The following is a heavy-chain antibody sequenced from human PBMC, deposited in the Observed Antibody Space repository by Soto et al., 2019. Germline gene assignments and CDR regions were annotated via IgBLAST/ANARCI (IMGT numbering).Heavy chain of an antibody. D-gene: IGHD3-10*01. Sequence: QITLKESGPTLVKPTQTLTLTCTFSGFSLTRGVGVGWIRQPPGKALEWLALIFWNDDKAYSPSLKSRLTITKDTSKNQVVLTVTNMDPVDTGTYYCARRTTIVRGPDDYWGQGTLVTVSS. CDR1: GFSLTRGVG. J-gene: IGHJ4*02. CDR3: ARRTTIVRGPDDY. CDR2: IFWNDDK. V-gene: IGHV2-5*01.